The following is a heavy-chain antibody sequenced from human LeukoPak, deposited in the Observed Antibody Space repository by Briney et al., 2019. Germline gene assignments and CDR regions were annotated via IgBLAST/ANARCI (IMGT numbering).Heavy chain of an antibody. Sequence: GGSLRLSCAASGFTFDDYAMHWVRQGPGKSLEWVSGITWNSGTIGYADSVKGRFTISRDNAKNSLYLQMNSLRAEDTALYYCAKDVTGTGAFDIWGQGTMVTVSS. CDR2: ITWNSGTI. J-gene: IGHJ3*02. D-gene: IGHD1-7*01. CDR1: GFTFDDYA. V-gene: IGHV3-9*01. CDR3: AKDVTGTGAFDI.